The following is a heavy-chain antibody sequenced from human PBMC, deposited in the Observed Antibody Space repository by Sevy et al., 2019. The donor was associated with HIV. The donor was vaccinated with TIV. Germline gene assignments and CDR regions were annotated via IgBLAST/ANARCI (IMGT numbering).Heavy chain of an antibody. V-gene: IGHV3-49*04. J-gene: IGHJ4*02. D-gene: IGHD3-16*01. CDR3: TRGGSMRFLSPWDY. Sequence: GGSLRLSCIASGFIYGDYAMNWVRQAPGKGLEWVGFIRRKAFGGTTQYAASVKGRFTISRDDSKSIAYLQMNSLKTEDTAVYYCTRGGSMRFLSPWDYWGQGTLVTVSS. CDR1: GFIYGDYA. CDR2: IRRKAFGGTT.